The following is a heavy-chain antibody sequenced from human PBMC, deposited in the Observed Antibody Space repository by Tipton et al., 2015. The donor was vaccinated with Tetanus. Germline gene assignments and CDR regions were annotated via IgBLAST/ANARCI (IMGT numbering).Heavy chain of an antibody. CDR3: ASFLTYYDSSGYYYEVDY. D-gene: IGHD3-22*01. V-gene: IGHV4-30-2*01. J-gene: IGHJ4*02. CDR1: GGSISSGGYS. CDR2: IYHSGST. Sequence: LRLSCAVSGGSISSGGYSWSWIRQPPGKGLEWIGYIYHSGSTYYNPSLKSRVTISVDRSKNQFSLKLSSVTAADTAVYYCASFLTYYDSSGYYYEVDYWGQGTLVTVSS.